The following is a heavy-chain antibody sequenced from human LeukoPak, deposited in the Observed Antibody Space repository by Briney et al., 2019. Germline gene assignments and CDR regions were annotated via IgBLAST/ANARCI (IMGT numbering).Heavy chain of an antibody. J-gene: IGHJ4*02. CDR2: INPNNGGT. D-gene: IGHD3-10*01. CDR3: ARAGIFGEQHLVLSHY. V-gene: IGHV1-2*02. CDR1: GYTFTGYY. Sequence: ASVKVCCKASGYTFTGYYIHWVRQAPGQGLEWMGWINPNNGGTIPAQKFQGRVTMTRDTSISTACMELSSLTSDDTAVYYCARAGIFGEQHLVLSHYWGQGTLVTVSS.